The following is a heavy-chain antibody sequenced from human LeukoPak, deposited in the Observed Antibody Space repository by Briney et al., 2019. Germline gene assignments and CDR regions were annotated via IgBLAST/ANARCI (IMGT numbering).Heavy chain of an antibody. CDR1: GGSISSGGYS. Sequence: SETLSLTCAVSGGSISSGGYSWSWIRQPPGKGLEWIGYIYHSGSTYYNPSLKSRVTISVDRSKNQFSLKLSSVTAADTAVYYCARRPLHSSSSPFDYWGQRTLVTVSS. D-gene: IGHD6-6*01. CDR2: IYHSGST. V-gene: IGHV4-30-2*01. J-gene: IGHJ4*02. CDR3: ARRPLHSSSSPFDY.